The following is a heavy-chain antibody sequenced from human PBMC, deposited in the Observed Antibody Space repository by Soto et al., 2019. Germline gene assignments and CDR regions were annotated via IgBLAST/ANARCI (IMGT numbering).Heavy chain of an antibody. CDR2: ISSSGSTI. D-gene: IGHD1-7*01. CDR1: GFTFGDYA. Sequence: SGGSLRLSCTASGFTFGDYAMSWIRQAPGKGLEWISYISSSGSTIYYADSVKGRFTISRDNAKNSLYLQMNSLRAEDTAVYYCARVGSANWNYLRWFDSWGQGTLVTVSS. CDR3: ARVGSANWNYLRWFDS. V-gene: IGHV3-11*01. J-gene: IGHJ5*01.